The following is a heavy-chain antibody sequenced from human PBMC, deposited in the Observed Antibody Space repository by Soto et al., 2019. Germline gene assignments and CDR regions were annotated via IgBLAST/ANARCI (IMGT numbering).Heavy chain of an antibody. V-gene: IGHV4-4*02. J-gene: IGHJ4*02. Sequence: GKGLEWIGEMYHSGTAKYNPSLKSRVTISVDKSKNEFTLRLTSVTAADTAMYYFAPPPPRIVEVVSATPSRGQGTPVPVSP. CDR3: APPPPRIVEVVSATPS. D-gene: IGHD2-15*01. CDR2: MYHSGTA.